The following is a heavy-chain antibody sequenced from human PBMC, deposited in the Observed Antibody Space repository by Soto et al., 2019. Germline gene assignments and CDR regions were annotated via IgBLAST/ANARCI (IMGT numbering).Heavy chain of an antibody. CDR3: ARDSNSLPHCSGGSCYPDY. Sequence: ASVKVSCKASGYTFTSYGISWVRQAPGQGLEWMGWISAYNGNTNYAQKLQGRVTMTTDTSTSTAYMELRSLRSDDTAVYYCARDSNSLPHCSGGSCYPDYWGQGTLVTVS. V-gene: IGHV1-18*04. CDR2: ISAYNGNT. D-gene: IGHD2-15*01. J-gene: IGHJ4*02. CDR1: GYTFTSYG.